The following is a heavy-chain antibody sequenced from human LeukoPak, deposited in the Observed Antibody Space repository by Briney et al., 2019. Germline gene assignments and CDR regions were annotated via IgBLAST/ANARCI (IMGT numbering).Heavy chain of an antibody. J-gene: IGHJ4*02. Sequence: GGSLRLSCAASGFXFDEYGMYWVRQAPGKGLEWVSLISGDGGSTFYADSVKGRFTISRDNSKNSLYLQMNRLRTEDTALYYCAKDQWQAGGFDYWGQGTLVTVSS. CDR1: GFXFDEYG. CDR3: AKDQWQAGGFDY. CDR2: ISGDGGST. D-gene: IGHD6-19*01. V-gene: IGHV3-43*02.